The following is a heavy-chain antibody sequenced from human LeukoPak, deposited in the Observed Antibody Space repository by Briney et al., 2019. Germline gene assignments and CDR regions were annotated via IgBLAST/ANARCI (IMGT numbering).Heavy chain of an antibody. V-gene: IGHV3-23*01. J-gene: IGHJ4*02. D-gene: IGHD2-15*01. CDR1: GFTFTKYA. CDR2: MSSSGDGR. Sequence: LSGGSLRLSCAASGFTFTKYAVSCLGQAPGKGLEWVSAMSSSGDGRYYAASVRGRSTTSRDTSRVTPYLQLNSLRAQDPAVYYCTKAPVTSCRGAFCYPFAYWGQGTLVTVSS. CDR3: TKAPVTSCRGAFCYPFAY.